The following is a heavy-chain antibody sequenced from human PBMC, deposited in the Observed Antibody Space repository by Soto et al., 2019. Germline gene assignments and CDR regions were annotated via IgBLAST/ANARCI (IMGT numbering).Heavy chain of an antibody. CDR1: GFTFSTYS. J-gene: IGHJ4*02. CDR2: ISSSSSTI. V-gene: IGHV3-48*02. D-gene: IGHD1-26*01. CDR3: ASRNRGGSSLLFDY. Sequence: EVQLVESGGGLVQPGGSLRLSCAASGFTFSTYSMNWVRQAPGKGLEWVSYISSSSSTIYYADSVKGRFTISRDNAKNALYLQMNSLRDEDTAVYYCASRNRGGSSLLFDYWGQGTRVTVSS.